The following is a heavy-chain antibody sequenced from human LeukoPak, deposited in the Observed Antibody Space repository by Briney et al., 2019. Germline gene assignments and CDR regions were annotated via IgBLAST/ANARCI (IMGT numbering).Heavy chain of an antibody. V-gene: IGHV3-33*06. CDR1: GFTFSSYA. D-gene: IGHD4-11*01. Sequence: GRSLRLSCAASGFTFSSYAMHWVRQAPGKGLEWVTVIWYDGSIKYYADSVKGRFTISRDNSKNTLYLQMNSLRAEDTAVYYCAKILPDTVTADYWGQGTLVTVSS. CDR3: AKILPDTVTADY. CDR2: IWYDGSIK. J-gene: IGHJ4*02.